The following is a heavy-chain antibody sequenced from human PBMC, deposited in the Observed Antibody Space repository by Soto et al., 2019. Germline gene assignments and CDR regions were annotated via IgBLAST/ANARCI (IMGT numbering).Heavy chain of an antibody. CDR3: ARENSIASLSYYYGMEV. V-gene: IGHV1-69*13. Sequence: RRSVKVSCKASGGTFSSYAISWVRQAPGRGLEWMGGIIPMFGTTNYAQKSQGRVTITADESTTTAYMELNGLRSEDTAVYYCARENSIASLSYYYGMEVWGQGTTVTVSS. D-gene: IGHD6-6*01. CDR2: IIPMFGTT. CDR1: GGTFSSYA. J-gene: IGHJ6*02.